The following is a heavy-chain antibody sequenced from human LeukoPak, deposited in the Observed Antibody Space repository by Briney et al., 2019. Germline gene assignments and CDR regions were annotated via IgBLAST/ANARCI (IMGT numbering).Heavy chain of an antibody. CDR3: AKDRYGSGSYYYYYYMDV. D-gene: IGHD3-10*01. V-gene: IGHV3-30*02. Sequence: GGSLRLSCAASGFTFSSYGMHWVRQAPGKGLEWVAFIRYDGSNKYYADSVKGRFTISGDNSKNTLYLQMNSLRAEDTAVYYCAKDRYGSGSYYYYYYMDVWGKGTTVTISS. J-gene: IGHJ6*03. CDR2: IRYDGSNK. CDR1: GFTFSSYG.